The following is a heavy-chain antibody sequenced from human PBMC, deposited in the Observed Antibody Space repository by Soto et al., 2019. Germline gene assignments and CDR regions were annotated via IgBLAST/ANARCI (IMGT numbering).Heavy chain of an antibody. CDR3: AKDGMVRGVISSNWFDP. J-gene: IGHJ5*02. D-gene: IGHD3-10*01. V-gene: IGHV3-9*01. Sequence: EVQLVESGGGLVQPGRSLRLSCAASGFTFDDYAMHWVRQAPGKGLEWVSGISWNSGSIGYADSVKGRFTISRDNAKNSLYLQMNSLRAEDTALYYCAKDGMVRGVISSNWFDPWGQGTLVTVSS. CDR1: GFTFDDYA. CDR2: ISWNSGSI.